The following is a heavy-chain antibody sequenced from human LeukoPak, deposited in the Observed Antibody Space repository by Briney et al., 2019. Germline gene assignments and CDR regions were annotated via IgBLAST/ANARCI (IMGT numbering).Heavy chain of an antibody. V-gene: IGHV3-21*04. Sequence: PGGSLRLSCAASGFTFSSYSMNWVRQAPGKGLEWVSSISSSSSYIYYADSVKGRFTISRDNAKNSLYLQMNSLRAVDTAVYYCASYYYDSSGTGGHFDYWGQGTLVTVSS. D-gene: IGHD3-22*01. CDR1: GFTFSSYS. CDR2: ISSSSSYI. J-gene: IGHJ4*02. CDR3: ASYYYDSSGTGGHFDY.